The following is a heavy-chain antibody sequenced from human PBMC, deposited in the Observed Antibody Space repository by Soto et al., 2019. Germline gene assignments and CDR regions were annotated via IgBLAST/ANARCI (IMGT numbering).Heavy chain of an antibody. Sequence: GGSLRLSRAAFGFTLEKYTIRWVRQAPGKGLEWVAESFSSGGAQYADSVKGRFTISRDNSRNMVFLQMNGLRVEDTALYYCERDREPDGIWTFDSWGQGALVTVSS. D-gene: IGHD3-9*01. J-gene: IGHJ4*02. CDR1: GFTLEKYT. CDR2: SFSSGGA. V-gene: IGHV3-53*01. CDR3: ERDREPDGIWTFDS.